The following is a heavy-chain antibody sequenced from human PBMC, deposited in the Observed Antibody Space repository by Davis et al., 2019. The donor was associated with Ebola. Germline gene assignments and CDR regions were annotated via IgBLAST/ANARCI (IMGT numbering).Heavy chain of an antibody. CDR2: INTHNGNT. D-gene: IGHD6-19*01. CDR1: GYTFTSYG. J-gene: IGHJ4*02. Sequence: ASVKVSCKTSGYTFTSYGISWVRQAPGQGLEWVGWINTHNGNTNLAQKLHDRVTLTTDTSTSTAYMEMRSLRSDDTAVYYCARDLVSGWYICDSWGQGTLVIVSS. V-gene: IGHV1-18*01. CDR3: ARDLVSGWYICDS.